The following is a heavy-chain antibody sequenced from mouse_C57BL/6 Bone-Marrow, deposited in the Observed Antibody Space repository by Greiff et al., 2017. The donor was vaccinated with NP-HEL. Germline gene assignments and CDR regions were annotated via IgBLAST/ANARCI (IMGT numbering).Heavy chain of an antibody. CDR2: IWGVGST. V-gene: IGHV2-6*01. CDR3: ATHYDGYYDWFAY. D-gene: IGHD2-3*01. J-gene: IGHJ3*01. Sequence: VMLVESGPGLVAPSQRLSITCTVSGFSLTSYGVDWVRQSPGQGLEWLGVIWGVGSTNYNSALKSRLSISKDNSKSQVFLKMNSLQTDDTAMYYCATHYDGYYDWFAYWGQGTLVTVSA. CDR1: GFSLTSYG.